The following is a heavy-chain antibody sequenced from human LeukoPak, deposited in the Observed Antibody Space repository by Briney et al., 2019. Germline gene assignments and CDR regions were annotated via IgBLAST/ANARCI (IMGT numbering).Heavy chain of an antibody. CDR3: AKEHQPEATVDN. CDR2: INPDGSST. CDR1: GFTFSTYW. D-gene: IGHD2-2*01. V-gene: IGHV3-74*01. J-gene: IGHJ4*02. Sequence: SGGSLRLSCAASGFTFSTYWMHWVRQAPGKGLVWVSRINPDGSSTTYADSVQGRLTISRDNARNMLYLHMSGLRAEDTAVYYCAKEHQPEATVDNWGQGTLVTVSS.